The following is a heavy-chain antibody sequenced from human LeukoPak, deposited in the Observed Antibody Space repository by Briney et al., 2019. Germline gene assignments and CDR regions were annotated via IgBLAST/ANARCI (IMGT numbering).Heavy chain of an antibody. CDR2: INSLSPRAI. J-gene: IGHJ4*02. CDR1: GYTFSDYY. Sequence: KPGGSLRLSCAASGYTFSDYYMSWIRQAPGKGLEWVSLINSLSPRAISYGDSVKGRFTTSRDDATNSLFLQMNSLKVEDTAIYYCAGHARGSYLVHWGQGILVTVST. CDR3: AGHARGSYLVH. D-gene: IGHD6-6*01. V-gene: IGHV3-11*01.